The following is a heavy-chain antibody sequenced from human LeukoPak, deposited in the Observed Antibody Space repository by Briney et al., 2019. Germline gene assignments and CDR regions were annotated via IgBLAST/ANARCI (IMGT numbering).Heavy chain of an antibody. CDR2: IYTSGST. D-gene: IGHD3-22*01. CDR1: GGSISSYY. J-gene: IGHJ4*02. V-gene: IGHV4-4*07. CDR3: ARERSKGLLRPWYYFDY. Sequence: KPSETLSLTCTVSGGSISSYYWSWIRQPPGKRLEWIGRIYTSGSTNYNPSLKSRVTMSVDTSKNQFSLKLSSVTAADTAVYYCARERSKGLLRPWYYFDYWGQGTLVTVSS.